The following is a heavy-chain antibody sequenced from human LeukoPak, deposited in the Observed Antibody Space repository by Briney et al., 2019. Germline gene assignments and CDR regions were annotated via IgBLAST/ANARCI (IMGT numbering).Heavy chain of an antibody. CDR1: GFTFSSIA. J-gene: IGHJ1*01. Sequence: PGGSLRLSCAASGFTFSSIAMTWVRQAPGKGLEWVSTIRGNGDTAYNADSVRGRFAISRDDSKNALFLQMNSLRLEDTAIYYLGKGQEPGGGVFGLWGQGT. CDR2: IRGNGDTA. D-gene: IGHD3-3*01. V-gene: IGHV3-23*01. CDR3: GKGQEPGGGVFGL.